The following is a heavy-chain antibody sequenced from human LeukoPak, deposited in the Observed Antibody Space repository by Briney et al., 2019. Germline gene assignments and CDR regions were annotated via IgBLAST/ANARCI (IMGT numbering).Heavy chain of an antibody. V-gene: IGHV4-59*08. CDR3: ARQPYMLGAYYFDY. D-gene: IGHD1-26*01. Sequence: SETLSLTCTVSGASMKSYYWSWIRQPPGKGLEWIGYIFYSGDTNYNPSLKSRVTLSVDTSKNQFSLNLRSVTAADTAVYYCARQPYMLGAYYFDYWDQGTLVTVSS. J-gene: IGHJ4*02. CDR1: GASMKSYY. CDR2: IFYSGDT.